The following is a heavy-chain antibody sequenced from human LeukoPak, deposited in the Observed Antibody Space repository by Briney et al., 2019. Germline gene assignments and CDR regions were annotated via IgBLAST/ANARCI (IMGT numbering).Heavy chain of an antibody. D-gene: IGHD1-26*01. CDR3: AREGSYGEIDY. CDR1: GGSISSYY. Sequence: SETLSLTCTVSGGSISSYYWSWIRQPPGKGLEWIGYIYYSGSTNYNPSLKSRVTISVDTSKNQFSLMLSSVTAADTAVYYCAREGSYGEIDYWGQGTLVTVSS. J-gene: IGHJ4*02. V-gene: IGHV4-59*01. CDR2: IYYSGST.